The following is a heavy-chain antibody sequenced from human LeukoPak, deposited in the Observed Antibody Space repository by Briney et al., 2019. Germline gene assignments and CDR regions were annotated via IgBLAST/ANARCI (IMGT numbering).Heavy chain of an antibody. CDR3: ARGYFYGSLNYFDS. D-gene: IGHD5-18*01. CDR2: IRGDGSSP. CDR1: GFTFSSYA. J-gene: IGHJ4*02. V-gene: IGHV3-64D*06. Sequence: GGSLRLSCAASGFTFSSYAMNWVRQAPGKGLESVSGIRGDGSSPFYADSVKGRFTISRDNSKNTLFLQMTSLRVEDTAVYYCARGYFYGSLNYFDSWGQGTLVTVSS.